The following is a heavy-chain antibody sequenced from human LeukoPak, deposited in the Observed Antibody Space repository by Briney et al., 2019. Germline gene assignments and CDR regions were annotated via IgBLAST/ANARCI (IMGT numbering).Heavy chain of an antibody. D-gene: IGHD6-19*01. V-gene: IGHV4-34*01. CDR3: ARDFSGWSVDP. J-gene: IGHJ5*02. Sequence: NASETLSLTCGVNGGSFSGYYWNWIRQTPGKGLEWIGEINHSGSTNYNPSLKRRVTISVDTSQKQFSLRLTSVTAADTAVYYCARDFSGWSVDPWGQGTLVTVSS. CDR1: GGSFSGYY. CDR2: INHSGST.